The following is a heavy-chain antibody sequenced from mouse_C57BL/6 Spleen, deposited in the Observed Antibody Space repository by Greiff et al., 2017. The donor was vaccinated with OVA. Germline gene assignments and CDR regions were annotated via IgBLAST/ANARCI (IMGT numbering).Heavy chain of an antibody. V-gene: IGHV1-54*01. D-gene: IGHD1-1*01. CDR2: INPGSGGT. CDR3: ARARGATVVATNAMDY. J-gene: IGHJ4*01. CDR1: GYAFTNYL. Sequence: QVQLQQSGAELVRPGTSVKVSCKASGYAFTNYLIEWVKQRPGQGLEWIGVINPGSGGTNYNEKFKGKATLTADKSSSTAYMQLSSLTSEDSAVYFCARARGATVVATNAMDYWGQGTSVTVSS.